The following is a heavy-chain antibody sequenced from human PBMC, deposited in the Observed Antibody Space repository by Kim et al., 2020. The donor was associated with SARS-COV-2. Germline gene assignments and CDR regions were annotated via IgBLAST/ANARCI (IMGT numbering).Heavy chain of an antibody. V-gene: IGHV3-30*02. D-gene: IGHD1-26*01. J-gene: IGHJ4*02. CDR3: AKGDSGSYVFDY. Sequence: YYADSVKGRFTISRDNSKNTLYLQMNSLRAEDTAVYYCAKGDSGSYVFDYWGQGTLVTVSS.